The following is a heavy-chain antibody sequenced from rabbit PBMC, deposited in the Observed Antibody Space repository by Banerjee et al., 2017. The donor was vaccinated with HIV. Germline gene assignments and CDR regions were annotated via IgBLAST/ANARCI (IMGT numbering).Heavy chain of an antibody. CDR2: IGTTTGST. CDR1: GFSFSGSYG. D-gene: IGHD6-1*01. CDR3: ARALYTDGYGYAYYGMDL. Sequence: QSLEESGGDLVKPGASLTLTCTASGFSFSGSYGMCWVRQAPGKGLEWIACIGTTTGSTWYASWVNGRFTISKTSSTTVTLQMTSLTAADTATYFCARALYTDGYGYAYYGMDLWGQGTLVTVS. J-gene: IGHJ6*01. V-gene: IGHV1S40*01.